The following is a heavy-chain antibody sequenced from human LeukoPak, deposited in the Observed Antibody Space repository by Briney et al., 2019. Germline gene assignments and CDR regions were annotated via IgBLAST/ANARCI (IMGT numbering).Heavy chain of an antibody. D-gene: IGHD2-15*01. CDR3: ARGGRSAAY. CDR2: IWYDGSNK. CDR1: GFTFSSYG. J-gene: IGHJ4*02. V-gene: IGHV3-33*01. Sequence: GESLKISCAASGFTFSSYGMHWVRQAPGKGLEWVAVIWYDGSNKYYADSVKGRFTISRDNSKNTLYLQMNSLRAEDTAVYYCARGGRSAAYWGQGTLVTVSS.